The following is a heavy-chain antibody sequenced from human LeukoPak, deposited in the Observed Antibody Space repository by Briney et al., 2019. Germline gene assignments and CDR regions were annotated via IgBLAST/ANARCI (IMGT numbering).Heavy chain of an antibody. CDR1: GFTFSSYA. CDR2: ISGSGGST. D-gene: IGHD1-26*01. CDR3: AKPQYSGSYPYFDY. V-gene: IGHV3-23*01. Sequence: GGSLRLSCAASGFTFSSYAMSWVRQAPGKGLEWVSGISGSGGSTKYADSVKGRFTISRDNSKNSLYLQMNSLRAEDTAVYYCAKPQYSGSYPYFDYWGQGTLVTVSS. J-gene: IGHJ4*02.